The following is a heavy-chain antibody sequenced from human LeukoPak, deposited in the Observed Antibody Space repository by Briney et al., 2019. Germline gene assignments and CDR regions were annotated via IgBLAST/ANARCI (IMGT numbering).Heavy chain of an antibody. D-gene: IGHD7-27*01. J-gene: IGHJ4*02. Sequence: GGSLRLSCAASGFTFDDYTMHWVRQAPGKGLEWVSLISWDGGSTYYADSVKGRFTISRDDSKNTLSLQMNSLRVEDTAVYYCARDLAWGAFDYWGQGTLVTVSS. V-gene: IGHV3-43*01. CDR2: ISWDGGST. CDR3: ARDLAWGAFDY. CDR1: GFTFDDYT.